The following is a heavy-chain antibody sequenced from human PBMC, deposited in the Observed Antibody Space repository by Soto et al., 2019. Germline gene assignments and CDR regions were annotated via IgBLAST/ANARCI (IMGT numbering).Heavy chain of an antibody. D-gene: IGHD6-13*01. J-gene: IGHJ5*02. CDR1: GGSVSSGSYY. CDR3: AGSSSWYLRLDP. V-gene: IGHV4-61*01. Sequence: SETLSLTCTVSGGSVSSGSYYWSWIRQPPGKGLEWIGYIYYSGSTNYNPSLKSRVTISVDTSKNQFSLKLSSVTAADTAVYYCAGSSSWYLRLDPWGQGTLVTVYS. CDR2: IYYSGST.